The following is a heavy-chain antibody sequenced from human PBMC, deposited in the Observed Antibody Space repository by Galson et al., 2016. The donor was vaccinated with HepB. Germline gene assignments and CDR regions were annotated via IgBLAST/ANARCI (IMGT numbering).Heavy chain of an antibody. CDR2: MKEDGSEK. Sequence: SLRLSCAASTSSFSNYWMTWVRQAPGKGLEWVANMKEDGSEKYYLDSVKGRFTISRDNTKRSLYLQMNGLRVEDTAVYYCATDLRYSRAWPSNPAYWGQGTLVTVSS. CDR1: TSSFSNYW. D-gene: IGHD3-16*02. CDR3: ATDLRYSRAWPSNPAY. V-gene: IGHV3-7*01. J-gene: IGHJ4*02.